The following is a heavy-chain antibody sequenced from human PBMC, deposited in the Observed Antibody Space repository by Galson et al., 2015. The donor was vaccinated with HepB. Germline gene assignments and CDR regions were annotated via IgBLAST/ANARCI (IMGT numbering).Heavy chain of an antibody. V-gene: IGHV4-31*03. J-gene: IGHJ1*01. CDR2: IYYSGTT. D-gene: IGHD3-16*01. Sequence: QVQLQESGPGLVKPSETLSLTCTVSGGSISSADYYWTWLRQHPGKGLEWIGYIYYSGTTYYNPSLKSRVIISVDTSKNQFSLKLSSVTAADTAVYYCARDGGRLGDGQYFQHWGQGTLVTVSS. CDR3: ARDGGRLGDGQYFQH. CDR1: GGSISSADYY.